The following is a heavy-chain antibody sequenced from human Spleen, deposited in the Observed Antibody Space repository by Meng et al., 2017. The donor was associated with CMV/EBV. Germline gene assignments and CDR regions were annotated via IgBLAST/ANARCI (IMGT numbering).Heavy chain of an antibody. CDR2: IWNDGYNK. V-gene: IGHV3-33*06. J-gene: IGHJ4*02. Sequence: ASGFICSDHGMHWVRQAPGKGLEWVAVIWNDGYNKYYADSVKGRFTISRDNSKNTVHLQMNSLRAEDTALYYCAKVGYSGYDFLDYWGQGTLVTVSS. CDR1: GFICSDHG. CDR3: AKVGYSGYDFLDY. D-gene: IGHD5-12*01.